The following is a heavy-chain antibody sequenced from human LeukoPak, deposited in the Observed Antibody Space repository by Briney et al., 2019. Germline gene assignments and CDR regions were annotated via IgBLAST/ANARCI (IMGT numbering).Heavy chain of an antibody. J-gene: IGHJ4*02. Sequence: GGSLRPSCSASGFTFGGYAMHWVRQAPGKGLEFVSAISSNGGSTYYADSVKGRFTISRDNSKNTLYLQVSSLRADDTAVYYCVKNGIYSSGWYGGYFDYWGRGTLVTVFS. V-gene: IGHV3-64D*09. CDR2: ISSNGGST. CDR1: GFTFGGYA. D-gene: IGHD6-19*01. CDR3: VKNGIYSSGWYGGYFDY.